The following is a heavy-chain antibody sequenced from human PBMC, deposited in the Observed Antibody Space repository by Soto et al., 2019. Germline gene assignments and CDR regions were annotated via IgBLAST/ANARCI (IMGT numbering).Heavy chain of an antibody. CDR2: ISGSGGST. CDR3: AGDFAYAFDI. D-gene: IGHD3-3*01. V-gene: IGHV3-23*01. Sequence: GGSLRLSCAASGFTFSSYAMSWVRQAPGKGLEWVSDISGSGGSTYYADSVKGRFTISRDNAKNTLYLQMNSLRDEDTAVYYCAGDFAYAFDIWGQGTMVTVSS. J-gene: IGHJ3*02. CDR1: GFTFSSYA.